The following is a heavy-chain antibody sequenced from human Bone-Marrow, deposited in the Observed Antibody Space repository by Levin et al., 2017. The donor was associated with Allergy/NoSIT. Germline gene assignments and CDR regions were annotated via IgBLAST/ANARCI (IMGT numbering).Heavy chain of an antibody. Sequence: GGSLRLSCAASGFTVSSNYMSWVRQAPGKGLEWVSVIYSGGSTYYADSVKGRFTISRDNSKNTLYLQMNSLRAEDTAVYYCARDRRYFDWLLVVAHEVFDIWGQGTMVTVSS. CDR3: ARDRRYFDWLLVVAHEVFDI. CDR1: GFTVSSNY. J-gene: IGHJ3*02. V-gene: IGHV3-66*01. CDR2: IYSGGST. D-gene: IGHD3-9*01.